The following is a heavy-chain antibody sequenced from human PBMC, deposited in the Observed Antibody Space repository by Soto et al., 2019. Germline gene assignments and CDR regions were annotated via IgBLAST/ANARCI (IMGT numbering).Heavy chain of an antibody. J-gene: IGHJ4*02. CDR2: ISGSGDTI. Sequence: PGGSLRLSCAASGFTFNDYYMSWIRQAPGKGLEWVSYISGSGDTIYYADSVKGRFTVSRDNARKSLYLQMNSLKAEDTAVYYCARDLHRVVGATAGYWGQGTLVTVSS. V-gene: IGHV3-11*01. CDR3: ARDLHRVVGATAGY. D-gene: IGHD1-26*01. CDR1: GFTFNDYY.